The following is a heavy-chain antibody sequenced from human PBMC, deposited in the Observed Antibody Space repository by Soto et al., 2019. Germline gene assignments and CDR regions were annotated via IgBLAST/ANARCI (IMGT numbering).Heavy chain of an antibody. Sequence: GESLKISCKGSGYSFTSYWIGWVRQMPGKGLEWMGIIYPGDSDTRYSPSFQGRVTISADKSISTAYLQWSSLKASDTAMYYCARSPLLRYFDWFMDVWGQGSTVTVSS. CDR1: GYSFTSYW. CDR3: ARSPLLRYFDWFMDV. V-gene: IGHV5-51*01. J-gene: IGHJ6*02. CDR2: IYPGDSDT. D-gene: IGHD3-9*01.